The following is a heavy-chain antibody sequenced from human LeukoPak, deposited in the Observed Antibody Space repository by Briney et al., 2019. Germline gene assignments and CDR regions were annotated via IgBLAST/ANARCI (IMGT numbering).Heavy chain of an antibody. CDR3: AKEIRIQVWRGFDY. J-gene: IGHJ4*02. V-gene: IGHV3-23*01. D-gene: IGHD5-18*01. CDR1: GFTFSSYA. CDR2: INDSGGST. Sequence: PGGSLRLSCAASGFTFSSYAMSWVRQAPGKGLEWVSTINDSGGSTYYADSVKGRFTISRDNSKSTLYLQMNGLRDEDTAVYYCAKEIRIQVWRGFDYWGQGTLVTVSA.